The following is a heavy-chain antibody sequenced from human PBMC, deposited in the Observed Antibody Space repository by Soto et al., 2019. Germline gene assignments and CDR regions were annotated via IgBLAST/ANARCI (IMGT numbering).Heavy chain of an antibody. CDR2: INPSGGST. Sequence: GASVKVSCKASGYTFTSYYMHWVRQAPGQGLEWTGIINPSGGSTSYAQKFQGRVTMTRDTSTSTVYMELSSLRSEYTALYYCARAHATSGWYQAFDYWGQGTLVTVSS. J-gene: IGHJ4*02. CDR3: ARAHATSGWYQAFDY. V-gene: IGHV1-46*03. D-gene: IGHD6-19*01. CDR1: GYTFTSYY.